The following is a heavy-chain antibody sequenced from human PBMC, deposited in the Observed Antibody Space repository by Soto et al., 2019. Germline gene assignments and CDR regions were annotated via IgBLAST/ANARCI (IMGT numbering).Heavy chain of an antibody. CDR1: GGTVSSYA. V-gene: IGHV1-69*06. Sequence: SVKVSCKASGGTVSSYAISWVRQAPGQGLEWMGGIIPIFGTANYAQKFQGRVTITADKSTSTAYMELSSLRSEDTAVYYCAREGQYSYYFDYWGQGTLVTVSS. D-gene: IGHD2-15*01. J-gene: IGHJ4*02. CDR3: AREGQYSYYFDY. CDR2: IIPIFGTA.